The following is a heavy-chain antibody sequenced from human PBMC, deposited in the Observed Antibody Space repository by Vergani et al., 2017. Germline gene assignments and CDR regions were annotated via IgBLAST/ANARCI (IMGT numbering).Heavy chain of an antibody. J-gene: IGHJ6*02. V-gene: IGHV4-34*11. Sequence: QVQLQQWGAGLLKPSETLSLTCAVYGGSFSGHYWSWIRQPPGKGLEWIGYIYYSGSTNYNPSLKSRVTISVDTSKNQFSLKLSSVTAADTAVYYCARDRGVVVPAATDYYYYGMDVWGQGTTVTVSS. CDR1: GGSFSGHY. CDR2: IYYSGST. D-gene: IGHD2-2*01. CDR3: ARDRGVVVPAATDYYYYGMDV.